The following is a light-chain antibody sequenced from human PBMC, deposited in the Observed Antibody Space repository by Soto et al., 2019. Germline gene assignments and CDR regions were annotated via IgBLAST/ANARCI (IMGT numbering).Light chain of an antibody. V-gene: IGLV1-40*01. J-gene: IGLJ2*01. CDR2: GNS. CDR1: SSNIGAGYD. Sequence: QSVLTQPPSVSGAPGQRVTISCTGSSSNIGAGYDVHWYQQLPGTAPKLLIYGNSNRLSGVPDRFSGSKSGTSASLAITGLQAEDEADYYCQSYDSSLSGPYVVFGGGTKLTVL. CDR3: QSYDSSLSGPYVV.